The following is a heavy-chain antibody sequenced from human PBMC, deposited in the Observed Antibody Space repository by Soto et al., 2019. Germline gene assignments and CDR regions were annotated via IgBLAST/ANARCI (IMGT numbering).Heavy chain of an antibody. D-gene: IGHD1-1*01. CDR2: IWLDGSER. V-gene: IGHV3-33*01. CDR3: ARDASGTTSFLAS. J-gene: IGHJ5*01. Sequence: PGGSLRFSCEASGFMFGTSGMHWVRQAPGKGLEWVSGIWLDGSERYYSDSVKGRFTISRDNSKNTLFLQMNSLRVEDTAVYFCARDASGTTSFLASWGQGTLVTAPQ. CDR1: GFMFGTSG.